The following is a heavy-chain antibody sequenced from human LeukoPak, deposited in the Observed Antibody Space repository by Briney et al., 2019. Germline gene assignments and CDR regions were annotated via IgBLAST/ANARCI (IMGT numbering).Heavy chain of an antibody. Sequence: ASVKVSCKASGYTFTSYGISWVRQAPGQGLEWMGWISAYNGNTNYAQKLQGRVTMTTDTSTSTAYMGLRSLRSDDTAVYYCARSRGSSGWYNWFDPWGQGTLVTVSS. CDR2: ISAYNGNT. V-gene: IGHV1-18*01. J-gene: IGHJ5*02. CDR3: ARSRGSSGWYNWFDP. D-gene: IGHD6-19*01. CDR1: GYTFTSYG.